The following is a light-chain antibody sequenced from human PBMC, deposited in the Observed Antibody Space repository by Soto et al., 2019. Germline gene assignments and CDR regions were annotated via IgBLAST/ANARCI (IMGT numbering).Light chain of an antibody. CDR1: SSDVGFYNY. CDR3: SSYSNSSTPVV. V-gene: IGLV2-14*01. Sequence: QSALTQPASVSGSPGQSITISCTGTSSDVGFYNYVSWYQQHPGKAPQLMIYEVSNRPSGVSNRFSGSKSGNTASLTISGLQAEDEADYYCSSYSNSSTPVVFGGGTKLTVL. J-gene: IGLJ2*01. CDR2: EVS.